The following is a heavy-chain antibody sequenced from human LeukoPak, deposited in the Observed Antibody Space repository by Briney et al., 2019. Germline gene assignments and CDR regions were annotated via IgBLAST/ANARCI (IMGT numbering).Heavy chain of an antibody. CDR1: GFTFTSSA. CDR3: AAGAGLITIKL. CDR2: IVVGSGNT. D-gene: IGHD3-3*01. Sequence: ASVKVSCKASGFTFTSSAMQWVRRARGQRLEWIGWIVVGSGNTNYAQKFQERVTITRDMSTSTAYMELSSLRSEDTAVYYCAAGAGLITIKLWGQGTLVTVSS. J-gene: IGHJ4*02. V-gene: IGHV1-58*02.